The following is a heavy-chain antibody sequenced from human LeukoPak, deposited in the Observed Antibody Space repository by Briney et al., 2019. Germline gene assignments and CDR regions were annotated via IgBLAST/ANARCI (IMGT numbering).Heavy chain of an antibody. V-gene: IGHV3-7*01. Sequence: GGSLRLSCAASGFTFSSSWMNWVRQAPGKGLEWVANIKQDGSEKYYVDSVKGRFTISRDNAKNSLYLQMNTLRAEDTAVYYCARVSGSYYDSSGYPFDYWGQGTLVTVSS. D-gene: IGHD3-22*01. J-gene: IGHJ4*02. CDR3: ARVSGSYYDSSGYPFDY. CDR1: GFTFSSSW. CDR2: IKQDGSEK.